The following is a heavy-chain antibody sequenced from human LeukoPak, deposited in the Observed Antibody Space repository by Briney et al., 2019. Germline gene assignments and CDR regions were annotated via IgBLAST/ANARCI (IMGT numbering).Heavy chain of an antibody. CDR1: GGTFSSYI. J-gene: IGHJ6*02. V-gene: IGHV1-69*02. Sequence: GASVKVFCKASGGTFSSYIVSWVRQAPGQGLDWMGRIIPILGIANYAQKFQGRVAITADKSTSTAYMELSSLRSEDTSVYYCAGGQDRGGRGMDVWGQGTTVTVSS. CDR2: IIPILGIA. D-gene: IGHD2-15*01. CDR3: AGGQDRGGRGMDV.